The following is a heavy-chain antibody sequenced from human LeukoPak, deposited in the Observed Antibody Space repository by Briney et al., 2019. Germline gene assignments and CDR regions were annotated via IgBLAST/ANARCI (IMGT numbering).Heavy chain of an antibody. J-gene: IGHJ4*02. Sequence: PGGSLRLSCAASGFTFSSYAMSWVRQAPGKGLEWVSAISGSGGSTYYADSVKGRFTISRDNSKNTLYLQMNSLRAEDTALYYCAKVGSGSYYKAPFFDYWGQGTLVTVSS. CDR2: ISGSGGST. V-gene: IGHV3-23*01. CDR1: GFTFSSYA. D-gene: IGHD3-10*01. CDR3: AKVGSGSYYKAPFFDY.